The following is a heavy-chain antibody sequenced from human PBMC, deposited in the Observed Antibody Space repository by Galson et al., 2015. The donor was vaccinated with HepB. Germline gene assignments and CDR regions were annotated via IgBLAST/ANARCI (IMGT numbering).Heavy chain of an antibody. CDR2: ISSSSSYT. V-gene: IGHV3-11*05. CDR1: GFTFSDYY. Sequence: SLRLSCAASGFTFSDYYVSWIRQAPGKGLEWVSYISSSSSYTNYADSVKGRFTISRDNAKNSLYLQMNSLRAEDTAVYYCARARRVVAATPADWFDPWGQGTLVTVSS. CDR3: ARARRVVAATPADWFDP. D-gene: IGHD2-15*01. J-gene: IGHJ5*02.